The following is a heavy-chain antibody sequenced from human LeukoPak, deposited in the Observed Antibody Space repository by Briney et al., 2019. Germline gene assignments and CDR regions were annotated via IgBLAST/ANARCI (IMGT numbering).Heavy chain of an antibody. D-gene: IGHD6-13*01. Sequence: SETLSLTCTVSGASISSYYWSWIRQPPGKGLEYIGYIYYSGSTNYNPSLKSRVTISADTSKNQFSLKLSSVTAADKAVYYCARASKQQLEKWFDPWGQGTLVTVSS. CDR1: GASISSYY. CDR2: IYYSGST. V-gene: IGHV4-59*01. CDR3: ARASKQQLEKWFDP. J-gene: IGHJ5*02.